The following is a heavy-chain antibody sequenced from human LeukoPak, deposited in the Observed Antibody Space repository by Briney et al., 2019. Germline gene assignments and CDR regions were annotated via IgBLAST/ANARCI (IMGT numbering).Heavy chain of an antibody. D-gene: IGHD6-6*01. CDR3: ARQLVATRRYFDY. V-gene: IGHV3-7*01. Sequence: GGSLRLSCAASGFTFSSYWMSWVRQAPGKGLEWVANIKQDGSEKYYVDSVKGRFTISRDNAKNSLYLQMNSLRAEDTAVYYCARQLVATRRYFDYWGQGTLVTVSS. J-gene: IGHJ4*02. CDR2: IKQDGSEK. CDR1: GFTFSSYW.